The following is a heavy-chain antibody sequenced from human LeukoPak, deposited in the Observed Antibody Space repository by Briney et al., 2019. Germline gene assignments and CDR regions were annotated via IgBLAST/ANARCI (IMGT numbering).Heavy chain of an antibody. CDR2: ISGSGGGGGTT. V-gene: IGHV3-23*01. Sequence: GGSLRLSCAASGFTFSTYTMSWVRQAPGKGLEWVSAISGSGGGGGTTNYADSVKGRFTISRDNSKNTLYLQMNSLRAEDTAVYYCAKDPHIQLWLGYFDYWGQGTLVTVSS. D-gene: IGHD5-18*01. J-gene: IGHJ4*02. CDR3: AKDPHIQLWLGYFDY. CDR1: GFTFSTYT.